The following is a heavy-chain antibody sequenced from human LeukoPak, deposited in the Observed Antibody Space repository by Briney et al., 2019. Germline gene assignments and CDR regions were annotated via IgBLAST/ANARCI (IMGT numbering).Heavy chain of an antibody. CDR3: ARGSVVVIGTNWFDP. J-gene: IGHJ5*02. D-gene: IGHD3-22*01. CDR2: IYYSGST. CDR1: GGSISSYY. V-gene: IGHV4-59*12. Sequence: PSETLSLTCTVSGGSISSYYWSWIRQPPGKGLEWIGYIYYSGSTYYNPSLKSRVTISVDTSENQFSLKLSSVTAADTAVYYCARGSVVVIGTNWFDPWGQGTLVTVFS.